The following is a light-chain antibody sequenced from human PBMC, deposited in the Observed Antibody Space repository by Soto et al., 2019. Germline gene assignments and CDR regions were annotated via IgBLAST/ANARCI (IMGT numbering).Light chain of an antibody. CDR3: QTWGV. CDR2: VNSDGSH. J-gene: IGLJ1*01. Sequence: QPVLTQSPSASASLGASVKLTCTLSSGHSNYAIAWHQQQPQKGPRFLMRVNSDGSHRKGDGIPDRFSGSSSGAERYLTISSLQSEDEADYYCQTWGVFGTGTKVTVL. CDR1: SGHSNYA. V-gene: IGLV4-69*01.